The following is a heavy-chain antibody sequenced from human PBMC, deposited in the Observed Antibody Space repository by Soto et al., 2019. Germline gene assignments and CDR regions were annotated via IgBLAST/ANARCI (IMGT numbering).Heavy chain of an antibody. Sequence: QVQLVESGGGVVQPGRSLRLSCAASGFTFSSYGMHWVRQAPGKGLEWVAVISYDGSNKYYADSVKGRFTISRDNSKNTLYLQMKSLRAEDTAVYYCAKVTHLYYRGYMDVWGKGTTVTVSS. CDR2: ISYDGSNK. D-gene: IGHD1-26*01. CDR3: AKVTHLYYRGYMDV. J-gene: IGHJ6*03. CDR1: GFTFSSYG. V-gene: IGHV3-30*18.